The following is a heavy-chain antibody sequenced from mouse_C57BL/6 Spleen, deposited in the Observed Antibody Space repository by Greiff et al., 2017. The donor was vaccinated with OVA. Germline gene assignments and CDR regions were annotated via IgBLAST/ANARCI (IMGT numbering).Heavy chain of an antibody. Sequence: QVQLQQPGAELVKPGASVKLSCKASGYTFTSYWMHWVKQRPGQGLEWIGMIHPNSGSTNYTEKFKSKATLTVDKSSGTAYRQLSSRTSEDSAVDYCARRGDEYAWFAYWGTGTLVTVSA. CDR2: IHPNSGST. CDR3: ARRGDEYAWFAY. CDR1: GYTFTSYW. D-gene: IGHD2-10*02. V-gene: IGHV1-64*01. J-gene: IGHJ3*01.